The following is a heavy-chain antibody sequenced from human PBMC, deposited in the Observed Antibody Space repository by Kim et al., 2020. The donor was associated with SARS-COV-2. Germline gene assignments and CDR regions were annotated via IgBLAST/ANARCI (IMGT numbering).Heavy chain of an antibody. J-gene: IGHJ4*02. V-gene: IGHV3-7*03. Sequence: YVDSVKGRFPISRDNAKNSLYLQMNRLRAEDTAVYYCARQVNAGFNYFDYWGQGTLVTVSS. CDR3: ARQVNAGFNYFDY. D-gene: IGHD2-2*01.